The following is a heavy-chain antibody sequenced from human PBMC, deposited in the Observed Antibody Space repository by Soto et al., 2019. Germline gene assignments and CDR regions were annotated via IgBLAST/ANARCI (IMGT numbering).Heavy chain of an antibody. D-gene: IGHD1-1*01. J-gene: IGHJ4*02. V-gene: IGHV4-4*02. CDR3: ARVQDY. Sequence: SDTLSLTCAVSGDSISSTFWWTWVRQPPGKGLEWIGEVYHSGSTRYNPSLKSRVTISVDRSKNQFSLKLSSVTAADTAVYYCARVQDYWGQGILVTVSS. CDR1: GDSISSTFW. CDR2: VYHSGST.